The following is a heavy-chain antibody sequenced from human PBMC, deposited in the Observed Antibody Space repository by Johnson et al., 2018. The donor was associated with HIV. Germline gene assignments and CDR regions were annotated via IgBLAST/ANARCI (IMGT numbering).Heavy chain of an antibody. V-gene: IGHV3-30*04. D-gene: IGHD6-13*01. J-gene: IGHJ3*02. Sequence: QVQLVESGGGLVQPGGSLRLSCAASGFTFSSSEMNWVRQAPGKGLEWVAVISYDGSNKYYADFVKGRFTISRDNSKNTLYLQMNSLRAEDTAVYYCAREPSIAAAGGDGAFDIWGRGTMLTVSS. CDR1: GFTFSSSE. CDR3: AREPSIAAAGGDGAFDI. CDR2: ISYDGSNK.